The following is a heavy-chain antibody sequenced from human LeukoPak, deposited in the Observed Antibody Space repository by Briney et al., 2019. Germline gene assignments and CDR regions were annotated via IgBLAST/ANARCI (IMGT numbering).Heavy chain of an antibody. CDR2: FHFSGST. CDR3: ARFVGSSWLGFDI. CDR1: GGSISSYY. J-gene: IGHJ3*02. Sequence: SETLSLTCNVSGGSISSYYWSWIRQPPGKGLEWIGYFHFSGSTNYNPSLKSRVTISVDTSKNQFSLKLRSVTAADTAVYYCARFVGSSWLGFDIWGHGTKVTVSS. D-gene: IGHD6-13*01. V-gene: IGHV4-59*01.